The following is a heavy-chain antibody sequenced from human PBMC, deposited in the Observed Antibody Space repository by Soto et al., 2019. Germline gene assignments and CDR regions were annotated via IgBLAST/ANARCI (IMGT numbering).Heavy chain of an antibody. CDR1: NGSFSGYY. D-gene: IGHD6-13*01. Sequence: QVQLQQWGAGLLKPSETLSLTCAVYNGSFSGYYWTWIRQPPGKGLEWIGEINHSGSTNYNPSLKSRVTISIDTSKNPSSLTLSSVPAADTAMYYCARGGTGIAAPRSFQHWGQGTLVTVSS. CDR3: ARGGTGIAAPRSFQH. J-gene: IGHJ1*01. V-gene: IGHV4-34*01. CDR2: INHSGST.